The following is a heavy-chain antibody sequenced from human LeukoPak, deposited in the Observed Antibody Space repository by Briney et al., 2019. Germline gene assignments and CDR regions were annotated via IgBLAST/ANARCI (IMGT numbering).Heavy chain of an antibody. V-gene: IGHV3-30*02. J-gene: IGHJ4*02. CDR3: AKDGRDGYNYPSYYFDY. CDR1: GFTFSSYG. D-gene: IGHD5-12*01. CDR2: IWYDGSNK. Sequence: GGSLRLSCAASGFTFSSYGMHWVRQAPGKGLEWVAVIWYDGSNKYYADSVKGRFTISRDNSKNTLYLQMNSLRVEDTAVYYCAKDGRDGYNYPSYYFDYWGQGTLVTVSS.